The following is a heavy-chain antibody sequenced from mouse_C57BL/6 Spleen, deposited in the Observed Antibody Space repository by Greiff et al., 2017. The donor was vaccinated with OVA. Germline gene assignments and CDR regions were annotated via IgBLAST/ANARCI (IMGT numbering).Heavy chain of an antibody. D-gene: IGHD4-1*01. CDR1: GFTFSSYS. CDR3: ARDPGNFGEYFDV. CDR2: ISDGGSYT. J-gene: IGHJ1*03. Sequence: EVKVVESGGGLVKPGGSLKLSCAASGFTFSSYSMSWVRQTPEKRLEWVATISDGGSYTYYPDYVKGRFTISRNNAKNNLYLQMIHLKSEDTAMDYCARDPGNFGEYFDVWGTGTTVTVSS. V-gene: IGHV5-4*01.